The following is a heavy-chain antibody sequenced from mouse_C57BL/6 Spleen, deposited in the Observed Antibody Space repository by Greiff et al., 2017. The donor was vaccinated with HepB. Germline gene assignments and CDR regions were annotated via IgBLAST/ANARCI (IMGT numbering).Heavy chain of an antibody. D-gene: IGHD1-1*01. CDR1: GYTFTGYW. CDR3: AKGIYNYGSSPVRFAY. V-gene: IGHV1-9*01. J-gene: IGHJ3*01. CDR2: ILPGSGST. Sequence: VQLQQSGAELMKPGASVKLSCKATGYTFTGYWIEWVKQRPGHGLEWIGEILPGSGSTNYNEKFKGKATFTADTSSNTAYMQLSSLTTEDSAIYYCAKGIYNYGSSPVRFAYWGQGTLVTVSA.